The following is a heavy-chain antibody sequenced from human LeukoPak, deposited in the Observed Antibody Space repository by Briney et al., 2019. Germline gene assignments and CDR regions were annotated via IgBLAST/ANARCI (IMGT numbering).Heavy chain of an antibody. CDR2: IYSGGST. CDR3: ARDAGYGSGSYYFAD. V-gene: IGHV3-53*01. D-gene: IGHD3-10*01. CDR1: GFTVTSNY. Sequence: PGGSLRLSCAASGFTVTSNYMSWVRQAPGKGLEWVSVIYSGGSTYYADSVKGRFTISRDNSKNTLYLQMNSLRAEDTAVYYCARDAGYGSGSYYFADWGQGTLVTVSS. J-gene: IGHJ4*02.